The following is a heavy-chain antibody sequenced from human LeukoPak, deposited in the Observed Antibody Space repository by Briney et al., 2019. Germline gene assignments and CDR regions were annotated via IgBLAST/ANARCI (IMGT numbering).Heavy chain of an antibody. CDR2: ISAYNGNT. D-gene: IGHD3-9*01. Sequence: GASVKVSCKASGYTFTSYGISWARQAPGQGLEWMGRISAYNGNTNYAQKLQGRVTMTTDTSTSTAYMELRSLRSDDTAVYYCARGNDILTGYPNWFDPWGQGTLVTVSS. CDR1: GYTFTSYG. CDR3: ARGNDILTGYPNWFDP. V-gene: IGHV1-18*01. J-gene: IGHJ5*02.